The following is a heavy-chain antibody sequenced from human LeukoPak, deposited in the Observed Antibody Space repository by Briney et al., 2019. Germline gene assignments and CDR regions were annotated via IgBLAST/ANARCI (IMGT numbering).Heavy chain of an antibody. V-gene: IGHV1-18*01. D-gene: IGHD2-21*02. CDR1: GYTFTSYG. CDR2: ISAYNGNT. CDR3: ARDSPVVTARGGNYYYYGMDV. J-gene: IGHJ6*02. Sequence: ASVKVSCKASGYTFTSYGISWVRQAPGQGLEWMGWISAYNGNTNYAQKLQGRVTMTTDTSTSTAYMELRSLRSDDTAVYYCARDSPVVTARGGNYYYYGMDVWGQGTTVTVSS.